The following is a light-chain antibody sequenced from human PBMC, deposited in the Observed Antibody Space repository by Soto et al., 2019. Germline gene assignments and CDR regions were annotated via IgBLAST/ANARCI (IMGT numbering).Light chain of an antibody. CDR2: DVS. CDR3: ASFTSSSTLV. Sequence: QSALTQPASVSGSPGQSITICCTGTSSDVGGYNYVSWYQDHPGKAPKLMIYDVSHRPSGVSNRFSGSKSGNTASLTISGLQAEDEADYYCASFTSSSTLVFGGGTKLNVL. J-gene: IGLJ2*01. V-gene: IGLV2-14*03. CDR1: SSDVGGYNY.